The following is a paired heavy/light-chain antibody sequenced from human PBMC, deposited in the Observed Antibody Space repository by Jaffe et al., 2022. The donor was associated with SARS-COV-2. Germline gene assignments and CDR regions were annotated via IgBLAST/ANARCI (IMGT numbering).Light chain of an antibody. V-gene: IGLV2-23*01. CDR3: CSYAGSNTWV. J-gene: IGLJ3*02. Sequence: QSALTQPASVSGSPGQSITISCTGTSSDVGNYNLVSWYQQHPGTAPKLMIYAGNKRPSGVSDRFSGSKSGKTASLTISGLQAEDEADYYCCSYAGSNTWVFGGGTKLTVV. CDR2: AGN. CDR1: SSDVGNYNL.
Heavy chain of an antibody. CDR1: GDSISSSRYY. CDR3: VRRDDTSGYWFDP. D-gene: IGHD3-22*01. CDR2: INYRGST. V-gene: IGHV4-39*01. J-gene: IGHJ5*02. Sequence: QLQLQESGPGLVKPSETLSLTCTVSGDSISSSRYYWGWIRQPPGKGLEWIGSINYRGSTYYNPSLKSRVTISVDTSKNQFSLKLTSVTAADTAVHYCVRRDDTSGYWFDPWGQGTLVTVSS.